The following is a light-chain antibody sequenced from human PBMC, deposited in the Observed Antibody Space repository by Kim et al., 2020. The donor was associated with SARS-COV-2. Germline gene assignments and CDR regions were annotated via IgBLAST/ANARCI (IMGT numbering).Light chain of an antibody. CDR2: AAS. CDR1: QGISNS. V-gene: IGKV1-16*02. CDR3: QQYNTYPYT. J-gene: IGKJ2*01. Sequence: ACVEDRFTITCRASQGISNSLAWFQQKSGKAPKSLIYAASSLHGAVPSKFSGSGSGTDFTLTITNLQPEDFATYYCQQYNTYPYTFGQGTKLEI.